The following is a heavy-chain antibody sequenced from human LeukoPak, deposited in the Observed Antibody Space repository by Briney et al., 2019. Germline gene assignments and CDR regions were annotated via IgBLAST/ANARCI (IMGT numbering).Heavy chain of an antibody. CDR3: AKLLYSGVDFWSGYSD. CDR1: GFTFDDYT. V-gene: IGHV3-43*01. Sequence: GGSLRLSCAASGFTFDDYTMHWVRQAPGKGLEWVSLISWDGGNTYYADSVKGRFTISRDNSKNSLYLQMNSLRTEDTALYYCAKLLYSGVDFWSGYSDWGQGTLVTVSS. J-gene: IGHJ4*02. D-gene: IGHD3-3*01. CDR2: ISWDGGNT.